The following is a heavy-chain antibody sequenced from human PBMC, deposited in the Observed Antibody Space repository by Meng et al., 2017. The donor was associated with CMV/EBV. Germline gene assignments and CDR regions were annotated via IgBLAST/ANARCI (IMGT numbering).Heavy chain of an antibody. Sequence: PSESISGSDCCWGWIRQRPGGGLEWIGSVISSGGACDGRTLKGRVTISLDTSKTHFYLKLTSLTAADTAVYYCARGVTSWYYFDSWGQRTLVTVSS. V-gene: IGHV4-39*07. CDR1: SESISGSDCC. J-gene: IGHJ4*02. CDR3: ARGVTSWYYFDS. D-gene: IGHD2-2*01. CDR2: VISSGGA.